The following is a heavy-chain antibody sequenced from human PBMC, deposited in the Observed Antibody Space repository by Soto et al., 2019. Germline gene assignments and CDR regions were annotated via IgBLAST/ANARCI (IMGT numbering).Heavy chain of an antibody. D-gene: IGHD4-17*01. CDR2: INHSGST. CDR1: GGSFSGYY. J-gene: IGHJ6*04. CDR3: ARKAYGDFGRWYV. Sequence: QVQLQQWGAGLLKPSETLSLTCAVYGGSFSGYYWSWIRQPPGKGLEWIGEINHSGSTNYNPSLKGRVTISVNTAKKPFSLKLSSGTAAGTAVYYCARKAYGDFGRWYVWGKGTPVTVSS. V-gene: IGHV4-34*01.